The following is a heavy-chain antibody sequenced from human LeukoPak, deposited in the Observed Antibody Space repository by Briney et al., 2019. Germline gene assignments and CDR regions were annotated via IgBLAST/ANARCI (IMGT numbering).Heavy chain of an antibody. CDR3: TSHTGTGDAFRPFHI. CDR1: GGSISSSSYY. D-gene: IGHD2-21*02. Sequence: PSETLSLTCTVSGGSISSSSYYWGWVRQAPGKGLEWVSFINSRSSTIYYADSVKGRFTISRDNAKNSLYLQMNSLRAEDTAVYYCTSHTGTGDAFRPFHIWGQGTMVTVSS. V-gene: IGHV3-48*03. J-gene: IGHJ3*02. CDR2: INSRSSTI.